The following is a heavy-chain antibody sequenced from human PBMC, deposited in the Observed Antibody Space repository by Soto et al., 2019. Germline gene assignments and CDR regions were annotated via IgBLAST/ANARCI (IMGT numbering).Heavy chain of an antibody. D-gene: IGHD5-18*01. CDR3: ARFGYSYGSGTHYYYGMDV. Sequence: GESLKISCKGSGYSFTSYWIGWVRQMPGKGLEWMGIIYPGDSDARYSPSFQGQVTISADKSISTAYLQWSSLKASDTAMYYCARFGYSYGSGTHYYYGMDVWGQGTTVTVSS. V-gene: IGHV5-51*01. CDR2: IYPGDSDA. CDR1: GYSFTSYW. J-gene: IGHJ6*02.